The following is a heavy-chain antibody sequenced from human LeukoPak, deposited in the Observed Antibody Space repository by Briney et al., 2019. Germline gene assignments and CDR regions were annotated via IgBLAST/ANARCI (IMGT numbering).Heavy chain of an antibody. J-gene: IGHJ4*02. V-gene: IGHV4-39*01. CDR3: ARHAGGIAAAGTRPFDY. CDR2: IYYSGST. Sequence: SETLSLTCTVSGASFSSSTYYWGWIRQPPGKGLEWIGSIYYSGSTYYNPSLKSRVTMSVDTSKDQFSLKLSSVTAADTAVYYCARHAGGIAAAGTRPFDYWGQGTLVTVSS. CDR1: GASFSSSTYY. D-gene: IGHD6-13*01.